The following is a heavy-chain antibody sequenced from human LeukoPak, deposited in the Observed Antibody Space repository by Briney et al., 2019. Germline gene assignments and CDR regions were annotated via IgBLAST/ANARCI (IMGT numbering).Heavy chain of an antibody. CDR2: YYHTGRI. CDR3: ARDGSDNWGLFDN. Sequence: SETLSLTCSVSGGSISGTSYCWGWIRQPPGKGPEWIGSYYHTGRIYHNPSLNSRITISVDTSKNQFSLKLSSVTDADTAAYYCARDGSDNWGLFDNWGRGTLVTVSS. CDR1: GGSISGTSYC. D-gene: IGHD1-1*01. V-gene: IGHV4-39*07. J-gene: IGHJ4*02.